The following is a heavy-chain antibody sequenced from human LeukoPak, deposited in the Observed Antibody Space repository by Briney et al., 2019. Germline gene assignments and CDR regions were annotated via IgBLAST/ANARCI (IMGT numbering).Heavy chain of an antibody. V-gene: IGHV4-59*08. J-gene: IGHJ3*02. CDR2: IYYSGST. Sequence: SETLSLTCTVSGGSISSYYWSWIRQPPGKGLEWIGYIYYSGSTNYNPSLKSRVTISVDTSKNQFSLKLSSVTAADTAVYYCATSGCSTSFRDAFDIWGQGTMVTVST. CDR3: ATSGCSTSFRDAFDI. D-gene: IGHD2-2*01. CDR1: GGSISSYY.